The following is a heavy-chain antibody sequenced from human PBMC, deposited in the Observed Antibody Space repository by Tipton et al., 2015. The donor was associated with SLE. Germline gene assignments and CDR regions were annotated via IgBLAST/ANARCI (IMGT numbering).Heavy chain of an antibody. CDR3: ARGHCSSTSCSYSDYYYYYMDV. V-gene: IGHV1-8*01. CDR2: MSPNSGNT. Sequence: QSGPEVKKPGASVKVSCKASGYTFISYDINWVRQATGQGLEWMGWMSPNSGNTGYAQKFQGRVTMTRNTSISTAYTELSSLRSEDTAVYYCARGHCSSTSCSYSDYYYYYMDVWGKGTTVTVSS. CDR1: GYTFISYD. J-gene: IGHJ6*03. D-gene: IGHD2-2*01.